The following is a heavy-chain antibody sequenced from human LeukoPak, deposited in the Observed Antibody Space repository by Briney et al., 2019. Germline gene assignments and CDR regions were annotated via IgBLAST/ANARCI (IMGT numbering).Heavy chain of an antibody. CDR3: ARRKRWRVWDAFDI. V-gene: IGHV4-59*08. Sequence: SETLSLTCTVSGGSISNYYWSWIRQPPGKGLEWIGHIYYSGSTNYNPSLKSRVTISVDTSKNQFSLKLSSVTAADTAVYYCARRKRWRVWDAFDIWGQGTMVTVSS. CDR2: IYYSGST. D-gene: IGHD3-3*01. CDR1: GGSISNYY. J-gene: IGHJ3*02.